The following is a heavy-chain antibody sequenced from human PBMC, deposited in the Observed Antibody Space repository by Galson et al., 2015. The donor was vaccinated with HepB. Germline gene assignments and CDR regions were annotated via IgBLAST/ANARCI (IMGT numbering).Heavy chain of an antibody. D-gene: IGHD5-12*01. J-gene: IGHJ2*01. CDR3: AKPYTYDGGYFDL. Sequence: SLRLSCAASGFTFSSYGMHWVRQAPGKGLEWVAVISYDGSNKYYADSVKGRFTISRDNSKNTLYLQMNSLRAEDTAVYYCAKPYTYDGGYFDLWGRGTLVTVSS. CDR1: GFTFSSYG. V-gene: IGHV3-30*18. CDR2: ISYDGSNK.